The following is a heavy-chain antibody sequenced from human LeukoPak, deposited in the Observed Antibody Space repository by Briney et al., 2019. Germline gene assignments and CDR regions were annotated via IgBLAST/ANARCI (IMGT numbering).Heavy chain of an antibody. CDR3: ARAPRYIVVVPAAIDY. CDR1: GFTFSSYS. CDR2: ISSSSSTI. J-gene: IGHJ4*02. Sequence: PGGSLRLSCAASGFTFSSYSMNWVRQAPGKGLEWGSYISSSSSTIYYADSVKSRFTISRDNAKNSLYLQMNSLTAEDTAVYYCARAPRYIVVVPAAIDYWGQGTLVTVSS. V-gene: IGHV3-48*01. D-gene: IGHD2-2*02.